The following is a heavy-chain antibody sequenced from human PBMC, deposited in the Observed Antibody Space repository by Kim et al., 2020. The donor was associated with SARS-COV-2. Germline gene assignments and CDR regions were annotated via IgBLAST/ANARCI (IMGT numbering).Heavy chain of an antibody. V-gene: IGHV3-48*03. CDR3: AREVGATTSFDY. D-gene: IGHD1-26*01. Sequence: YYADSVKGRFTISRDNAKNSLYLQMNSLRAEDTAVYYCAREVGATTSFDYWGQGTLVTVSS. J-gene: IGHJ4*02.